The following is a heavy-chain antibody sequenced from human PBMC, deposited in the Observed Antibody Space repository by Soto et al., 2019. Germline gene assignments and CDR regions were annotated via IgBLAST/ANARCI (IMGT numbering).Heavy chain of an antibody. D-gene: IGHD6-19*01. J-gene: IGHJ4*02. CDR1: GYTFTSYA. CDR3: ARGFTYSSGWYYFDY. CDR2: INAGNGNT. Sequence: ASVKVSCKASGYTFTSYAMHWVRQAPGQRLEWMGWINAGNGNTKYSQKFQGRVTITRDTSASTAYMELSSLRSEDTAVYYCARGFTYSSGWYYFDYWGQGTLVTVSS. V-gene: IGHV1-3*01.